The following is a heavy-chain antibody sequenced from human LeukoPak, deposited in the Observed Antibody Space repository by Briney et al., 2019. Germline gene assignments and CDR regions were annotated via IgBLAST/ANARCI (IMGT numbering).Heavy chain of an antibody. J-gene: IGHJ5*02. CDR3: AGIRRSYGDFVLPLDP. CDR1: GGSFNDYY. Sequence: SETLSLTCAVYGGSFNDYYWAWIRQPPAQGLDWLGETSHSGSSTYNASLKSRVVISVDTSKSHFSLSLISVTAADTAVYYCAGIRRSYGDFVLPLDPWGQGTLVTVSS. D-gene: IGHD2-21*02. V-gene: IGHV4-34*01. CDR2: TSHSGSS.